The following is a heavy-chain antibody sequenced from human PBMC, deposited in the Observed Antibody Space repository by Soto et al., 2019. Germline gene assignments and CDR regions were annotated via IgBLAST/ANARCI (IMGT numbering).Heavy chain of an antibody. CDR1: GGTFSSDA. CDR2: IIPIFRST. D-gene: IGHD3-10*01. J-gene: IGHJ5*02. V-gene: IGHV1-69*12. Sequence: QVQLVQSGAEVKKPGSSVKVSCKASGGTFSSDAISWVRQAPGRGLEYMGGIIPIFRSTNYAQKFQGRVTITADDSTITSYMELTSLKSEATAVYYCARHYYGSGSDPWFDPWGQGTLVTVSS. CDR3: ARHYYGSGSDPWFDP.